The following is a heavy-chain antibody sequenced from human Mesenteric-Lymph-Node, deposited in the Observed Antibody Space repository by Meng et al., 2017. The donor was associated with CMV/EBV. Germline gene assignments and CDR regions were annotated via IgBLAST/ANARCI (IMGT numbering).Heavy chain of an antibody. CDR2: ISSSGSTI. D-gene: IGHD2-2*01. CDR3: ARETGYCSSTRCGMDV. CDR1: GFSFSGYS. V-gene: IGHV3-48*04. J-gene: IGHJ6*02. Sequence: GESLKISCVASGFSFSGYSMNWVRQAPGKGLEWVSYISSSGSTIYYADSVKGRFTISRDNAKNSLYLQMNSLRAEDTAVYYCARETGYCSSTRCGMDVWGQGTTVTVSS.